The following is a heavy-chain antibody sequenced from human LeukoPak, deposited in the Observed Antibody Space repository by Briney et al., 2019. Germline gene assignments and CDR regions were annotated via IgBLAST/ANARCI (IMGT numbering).Heavy chain of an antibody. V-gene: IGHV4-34*01. J-gene: IGHJ5*02. Sequence: SETLSLTCAVYGGSFSGYYWSWIRQPPGMGLEWIGEINHSGSTNYNPSLKSRVTISVDTSRNQFSLKLSSVTAADTAVYYCARSPPSKIFLDPWGQGTLVTVSS. D-gene: IGHD3-3*01. CDR2: INHSGST. CDR3: ARSPPSKIFLDP. CDR1: GGSFSGYY.